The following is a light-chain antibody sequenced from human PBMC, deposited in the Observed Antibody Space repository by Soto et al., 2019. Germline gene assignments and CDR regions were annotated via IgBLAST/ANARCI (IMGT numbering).Light chain of an antibody. CDR3: MQSLQTPLT. CDR1: QSLLESNGYNC. Sequence: DIVMTQSPLSLPVTPGEPASISCRSSQSLLESNGYNCLEWYLQKPGQSPQLLIYLGSNRASGVPERFSGSGSGTDFTLKISRVEAEDVGVYYCMQSLQTPLTFGQGTKVEIK. CDR2: LGS. V-gene: IGKV2-28*01. J-gene: IGKJ1*01.